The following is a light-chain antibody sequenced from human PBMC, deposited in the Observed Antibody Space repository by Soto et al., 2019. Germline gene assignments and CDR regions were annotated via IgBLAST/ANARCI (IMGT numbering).Light chain of an antibody. Sequence: EIVMTQSPATLSVSPGETTRLSCRASQSISSYLAWYQQKPGQSPRLLIYDASNRATGIPARFSGSGSGTDFTLTISRLEPEDFAVYYCQQYGSLSWTFGQGTKVDIK. J-gene: IGKJ1*01. CDR3: QQYGSLSWT. V-gene: IGKV3-20*01. CDR1: QSISSY. CDR2: DAS.